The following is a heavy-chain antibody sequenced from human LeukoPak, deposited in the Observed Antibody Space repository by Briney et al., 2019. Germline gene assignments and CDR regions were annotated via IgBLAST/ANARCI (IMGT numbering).Heavy chain of an antibody. CDR1: GFTFSSYW. J-gene: IGHJ4*02. Sequence: GESLKISCAASGFTFSSYWMSWVRQAPGKGLEWVANIKQDGSEKYYVDSVKGRFTISRDNAKNSLYLQMNSLRAEDTAVYYCARADYGDYAYSYWGQGTLVTVSS. V-gene: IGHV3-7*01. D-gene: IGHD4-17*01. CDR3: ARADYGDYAYSY. CDR2: IKQDGSEK.